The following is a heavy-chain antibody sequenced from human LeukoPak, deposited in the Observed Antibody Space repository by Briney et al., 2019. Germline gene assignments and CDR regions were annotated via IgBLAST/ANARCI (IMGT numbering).Heavy chain of an antibody. CDR3: ARDDYGEHYYYYGMDA. D-gene: IGHD4-17*01. CDR2: IKQDGSEK. CDR1: GFTFSSYW. Sequence: GGSLRLSCAASGFTFSSYWMSWVRQAPGKGLEWVANIKQDGSEKYYVDSVKGRFTISRDNAKNSLYLQMNSLRAEDTAVYYCARDDYGEHYYYYGMDAWGQGTTVTVSS. J-gene: IGHJ6*02. V-gene: IGHV3-7*01.